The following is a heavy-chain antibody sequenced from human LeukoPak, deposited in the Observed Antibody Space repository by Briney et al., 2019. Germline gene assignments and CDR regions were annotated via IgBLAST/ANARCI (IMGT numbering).Heavy chain of an antibody. CDR3: ARQDDRRTWFDP. J-gene: IGHJ5*02. D-gene: IGHD3-16*01. Sequence: ASVKVSCKASGSTFSSYAISWVRHAPGQGLEWMGGINPKSGATHYVQKFQGTVTMTRDTSISTAYMELNSLISDDTAVYYCARQDDRRTWFDPWGQGTLVVVSS. CDR1: GSTFSSYA. CDR2: INPKSGAT. V-gene: IGHV1-2*02.